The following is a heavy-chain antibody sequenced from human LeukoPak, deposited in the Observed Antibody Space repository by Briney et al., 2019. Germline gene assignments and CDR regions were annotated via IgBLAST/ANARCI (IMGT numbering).Heavy chain of an antibody. CDR1: GFTFGNAW. Sequence: GGSLRLSCAASGFTFGNAWMSWVRQAPGKGLEWVGRIKSKTDDGTADYSAPVKGRFTISRDDSKNTLYLQMNSLRAEDTAVYYCARENFPYCSSTSCYAGDAFDIWGQGTMVTVSS. V-gene: IGHV3-15*01. CDR3: ARENFPYCSSTSCYAGDAFDI. D-gene: IGHD2-2*01. CDR2: IKSKTDDGTA. J-gene: IGHJ3*02.